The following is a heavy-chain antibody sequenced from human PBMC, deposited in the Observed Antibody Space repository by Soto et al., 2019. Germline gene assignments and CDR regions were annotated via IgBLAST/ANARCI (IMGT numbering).Heavy chain of an antibody. CDR1: GGSISSSSYY. J-gene: IGHJ6*02. D-gene: IGHD3-10*01. CDR2: IYYSGST. CDR3: ARNWCGYYGPNYYYYGMDV. V-gene: IGHV4-39*01. Sequence: SETLSLTCTVSGGSISSSSYYWGWIRQPPGKGLEWIGNIYYSGSTYYNPSLKSRVTISVDTSKNQFSLKLNSVTAADTAVYYCARNWCGYYGPNYYYYGMDVWGQGTTVTVSS.